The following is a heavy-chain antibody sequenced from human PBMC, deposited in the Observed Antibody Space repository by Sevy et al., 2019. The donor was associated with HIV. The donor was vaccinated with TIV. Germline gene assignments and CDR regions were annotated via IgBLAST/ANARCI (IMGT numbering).Heavy chain of an antibody. V-gene: IGHV1-69*13. CDR2: IIPIFGTA. J-gene: IGHJ3*02. CDR1: LGTFSSYA. CDR3: ARGYTSSWRYAFDI. D-gene: IGHD6-13*01. Sequence: ASVKVSCKACLGTFSSYAINWVRQAPGQGLEWMGGIIPIFGTANYAQKFQGSVTITADESTSTAYMELSRLGSDDTAVSYCARGYTSSWRYAFDIWGQGTLVTVSS.